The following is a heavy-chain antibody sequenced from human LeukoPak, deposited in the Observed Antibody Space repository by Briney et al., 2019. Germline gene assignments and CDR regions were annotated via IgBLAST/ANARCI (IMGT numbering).Heavy chain of an antibody. V-gene: IGHV1-2*02. CDR1: GYTFTSYY. CDR3: ATGDYGGYLGWFDP. Sequence: ASVKVSCKASGYTFTSYYMHWVRQAPGQGLEWMGWINPNSGGTNYAQKFQGRVTMTRDTSISTAYMELSRLRSDDTAVYYCATGDYGGYLGWFDPWGQGTLVTVSS. J-gene: IGHJ5*02. D-gene: IGHD4-17*01. CDR2: INPNSGGT.